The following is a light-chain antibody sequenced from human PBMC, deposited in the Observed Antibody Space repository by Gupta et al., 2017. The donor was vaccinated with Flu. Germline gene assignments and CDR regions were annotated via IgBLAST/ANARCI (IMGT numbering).Light chain of an antibody. CDR1: NIGSKS. V-gene: IGLV3-21*02. Sequence: SYVLTQPPSVSMAPGQTARLTCGGNNIGSKSVHCYQQKPGQAPVLVVFDVSSRTSGIPERFSGSNSGNTATLTISRVEAGDEADYYCHVWDSSSDHGVFGGGTKLTVL. J-gene: IGLJ3*02. CDR3: HVWDSSSDHGV. CDR2: DVS.